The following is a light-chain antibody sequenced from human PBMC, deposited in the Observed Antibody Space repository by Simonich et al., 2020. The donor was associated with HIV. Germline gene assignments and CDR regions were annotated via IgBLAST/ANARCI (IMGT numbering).Light chain of an antibody. Sequence: EIVLTQSPGTLSLSPGERATLSCRASQSVSSYLAWYQQKPGQAPGLLIYDASNRATGIPARFSGSGSGTDFTLTISSLEPEDFAVYYCQQRSNWPWTFGQGTKVEIK. CDR2: DAS. J-gene: IGKJ1*01. CDR3: QQRSNWPWT. CDR1: QSVSSY. V-gene: IGKV3-11*01.